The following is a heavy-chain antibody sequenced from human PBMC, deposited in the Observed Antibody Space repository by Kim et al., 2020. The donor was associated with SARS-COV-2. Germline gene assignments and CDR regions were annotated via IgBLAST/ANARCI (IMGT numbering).Heavy chain of an antibody. CDR2: IVVGSGNT. CDR3: AADYDSSSWRAFDI. J-gene: IGHJ3*02. CDR1: GFTFTSSA. D-gene: IGHD6-13*01. Sequence: SVKVSCKASGFTFTSSAVQWVRQARGQRLEWIGWIVVGSGNTNYAQKFQERVTITRDMSTSTAYMELSSLRSEDTAVYYCAADYDSSSWRAFDIWGQGTMVTVSS. V-gene: IGHV1-58*01.